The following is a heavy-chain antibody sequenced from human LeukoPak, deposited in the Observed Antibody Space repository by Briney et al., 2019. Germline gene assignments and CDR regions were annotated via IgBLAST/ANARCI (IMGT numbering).Heavy chain of an antibody. CDR2: MNPNSGNT. D-gene: IGHD3-22*01. V-gene: IGHV1-8*03. CDR1: GYTFTSYD. J-gene: IGHJ6*03. Sequence: ASVKVSCKASGYTFTSYDINWVRQATGQGLEWMGWMNPNSGNTGYAQKFQGRVTITRNTSISTAYMELSSLISEDTAVYYCARTLSGGGYYYDSSALVVENPQHDYYMDVWGKGTTVTVSS. CDR3: ARTLSGGGYYYDSSALVVENPQHDYYMDV.